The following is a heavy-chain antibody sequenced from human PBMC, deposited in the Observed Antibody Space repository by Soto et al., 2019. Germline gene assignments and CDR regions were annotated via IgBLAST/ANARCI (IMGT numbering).Heavy chain of an antibody. CDR2: IYTSGST. V-gene: IGHV4-4*07. J-gene: IGHJ5*02. Sequence: PSETLSLPCAVSGGSISSYYWSWIRQPAGKGLEWIGRIYTSGSTNYNPSLKSRVTMSVGTSKNQFSLKLSSVTAADTAVYYCARDAYSNWFDPWGQGTLVTFSS. CDR3: ARDAYSNWFDP. D-gene: IGHD2-21*01. CDR1: GGSISSYY.